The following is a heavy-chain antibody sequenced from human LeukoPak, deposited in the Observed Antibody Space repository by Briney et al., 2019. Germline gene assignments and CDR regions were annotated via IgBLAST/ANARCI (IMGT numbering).Heavy chain of an antibody. CDR3: ARETPPYSGYDSQFDY. Sequence: VASVKVSCKASGYTFTGYYMHWVRQAPGQGLEYMGRINPNSGGTNYAQKFQGRVTMTRDTSISTAYMELSRLRSDDTAVYYCARETPPYSGYDSQFDYWGQGTLVTVSS. V-gene: IGHV1-2*06. CDR2: INPNSGGT. J-gene: IGHJ4*02. CDR1: GYTFTGYY. D-gene: IGHD5-12*01.